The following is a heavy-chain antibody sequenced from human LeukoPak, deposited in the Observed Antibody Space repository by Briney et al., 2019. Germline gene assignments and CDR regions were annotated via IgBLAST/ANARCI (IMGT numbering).Heavy chain of an antibody. CDR3: AGYFDGSPGFYPGDN. J-gene: IGHJ4*02. CDR2: IHHSGSA. CDR1: GASIVSSVW. Sequence: SETLSLTCAAPGASIVSSVWWSWVRQPPGKGLEWIGEIHHSGSANYSPSLRSRLTITIDTSKGHLSLNLSSVTAADTAVYYCAGYFDGSPGFYPGDNWDQGTLVIVSS. V-gene: IGHV4-4*02. D-gene: IGHD3-22*01.